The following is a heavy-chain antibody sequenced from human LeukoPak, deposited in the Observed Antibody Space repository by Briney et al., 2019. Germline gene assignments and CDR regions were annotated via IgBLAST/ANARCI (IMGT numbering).Heavy chain of an antibody. D-gene: IGHD2-2*02. V-gene: IGHV1-2*02. CDR2: IKPNSGGT. CDR1: GYTFTGYY. J-gene: IGHJ3*02. CDR3: ARTRLVPAAIHDAFDI. Sequence: ASVKVSCKASGYTFTGYYMHWVRQAPGQGLEWMGWIKPNSGGTNYAQKFQGRVTMTRDTSISTAYMELSRLRSDDTAVYYCARTRLVPAAIHDAFDIWGQGTMVTVSS.